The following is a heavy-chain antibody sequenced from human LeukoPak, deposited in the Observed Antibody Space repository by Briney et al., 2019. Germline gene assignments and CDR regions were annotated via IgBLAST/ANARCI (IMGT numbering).Heavy chain of an antibody. V-gene: IGHV3-7*01. CDR1: GFTFSSYW. D-gene: IGHD4-11*01. CDR2: IRQDGSYK. Sequence: TGGSLRLSCAAPGFTFSSYWMSWVRQAPGKGLEWVANIRQDGSYKQYVDSVKGRFTISRDNAENSLYLQMNSLRTEDTAVYYCVRLQRAVTGNYWGQGTLVTVSS. J-gene: IGHJ4*02. CDR3: VRLQRAVTGNY.